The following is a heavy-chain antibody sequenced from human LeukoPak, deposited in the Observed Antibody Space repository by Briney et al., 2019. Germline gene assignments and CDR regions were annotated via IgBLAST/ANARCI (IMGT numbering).Heavy chain of an antibody. D-gene: IGHD1-1*01. CDR3: ARARDLVIAPTAAKPPPAAY. J-gene: IGHJ4*01. Sequence: GASVKVSCKASGYTFTSYAMHWVRQAPGQRLEWMGWINQNSGGTYYAQKFQGRVTMTRDTSISTAYMELRSLRSDDTAIYYCARARDLVIAPTAAKPPPAAYWGHGTLVTVSS. CDR1: GYTFTSYA. V-gene: IGHV1-2*02. CDR2: INQNSGGT.